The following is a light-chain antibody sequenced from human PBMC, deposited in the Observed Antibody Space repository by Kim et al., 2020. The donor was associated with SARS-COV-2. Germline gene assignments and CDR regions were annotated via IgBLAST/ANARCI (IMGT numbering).Light chain of an antibody. V-gene: IGLV1-44*01. J-gene: IGLJ3*02. CDR2: GLN. CDR1: SSNIRGNT. Sequence: QPVLTQPPSASGTPGQRVTISCFGSSSNIRGNTVNWYQQVPGRAPKLLSYGLNQRPSGVPDRFAASKSDTSASLAISGLQSEDEADYYCAAWDDTLDGPVFGGGTRLTVL. CDR3: AAWDDTLDGPV.